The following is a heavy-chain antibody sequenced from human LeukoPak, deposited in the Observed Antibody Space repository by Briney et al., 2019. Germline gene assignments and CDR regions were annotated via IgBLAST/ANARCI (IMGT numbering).Heavy chain of an antibody. CDR1: GFTFSSYS. CDR3: ARRVIGYSSDY. V-gene: IGHV3-48*04. Sequence: GGSLRLSCAASGFTFSSYSMNWVRQAPGKGLEWVSYISSSSSTIYYADSVKGRFTISRDNAKNSLYLQMNSLRAEDTAVYYCARRVIGYSSDYWGQGTLVTVSS. CDR2: ISSSSSTI. J-gene: IGHJ4*02. D-gene: IGHD6-13*01.